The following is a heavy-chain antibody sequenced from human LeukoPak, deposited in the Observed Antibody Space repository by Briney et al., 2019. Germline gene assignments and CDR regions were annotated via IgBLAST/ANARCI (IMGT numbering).Heavy chain of an antibody. V-gene: IGHV3-23*01. Sequence: GGSLRLSCAASGFTFSSYAMSWVRQAPGKGLEWVSAISGSGGSTYYADSVKGRFTISRDNAKNSLYLQMNSLRAEDTAVYYCAREGFSNSSPFDYWGQGTLVTVSS. CDR1: GFTFSSYA. D-gene: IGHD6-6*01. CDR2: ISGSGGST. CDR3: AREGFSNSSPFDY. J-gene: IGHJ4*02.